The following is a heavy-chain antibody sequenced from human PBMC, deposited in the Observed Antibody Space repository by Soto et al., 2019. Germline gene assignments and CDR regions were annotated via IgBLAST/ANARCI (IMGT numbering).Heavy chain of an antibody. CDR1: GGTFSSYP. CDR2: IIPIFGTT. CDR3: AMIDYSSGSDY. V-gene: IGHV1-69*01. Sequence: QVQLVQSGAEVKKPGSSVKVSCKASGGTFSSYPLSWVRQAPGQGLEWMGGIIPIFGTTKYAQKFQGRVTIIADESTTTAYMEPSSLRSEDTAVYYCAMIDYSSGSDYWGQGTLVTVSS. J-gene: IGHJ4*02. D-gene: IGHD6-19*01.